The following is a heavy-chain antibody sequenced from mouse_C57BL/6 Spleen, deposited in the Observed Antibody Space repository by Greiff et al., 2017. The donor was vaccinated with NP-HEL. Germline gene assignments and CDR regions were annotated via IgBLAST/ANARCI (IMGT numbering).Heavy chain of an antibody. V-gene: IGHV5-4*01. CDR3: ARDGYTPTGFDY. D-gene: IGHD1-1*01. CDR1: GFTFSSYA. J-gene: IGHJ2*01. Sequence: GHLVESGGGLVKPGGSLKLSCAASGFTFSSYAMSWVRQTPEKRLEWVATISDGGSYTYYPDNVKGRFTISRDNAKNNRYLQMSHLKSEDTAMYYCARDGYTPTGFDYWGQGTTLTVSS. CDR2: ISDGGSYT.